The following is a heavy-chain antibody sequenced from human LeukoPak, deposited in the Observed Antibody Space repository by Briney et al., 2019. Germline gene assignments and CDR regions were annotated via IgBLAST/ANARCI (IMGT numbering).Heavy chain of an antibody. J-gene: IGHJ4*02. CDR1: GFIFDDYT. CDR3: AKDGKNYFDY. Sequence: GGSLRLSCAASGFIFDDYTMHWVRQAPGKGLEWVSLISWDGGSTYYADSVKGRFTISRDNSKNSLSLQMNSLRTEDTALYYCAKDGKNYFDYWGQGTLVTVSS. V-gene: IGHV3-43*01. CDR2: ISWDGGST.